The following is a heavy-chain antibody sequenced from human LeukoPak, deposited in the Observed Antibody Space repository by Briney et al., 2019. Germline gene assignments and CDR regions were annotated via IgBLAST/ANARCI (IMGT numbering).Heavy chain of an antibody. CDR1: GYTFTSYG. CDR2: ISAYNGNT. CDR3: ARTGVWFGELSSPFDY. D-gene: IGHD3-10*01. J-gene: IGHJ4*02. V-gene: IGHV1-18*01. Sequence: ASVKVSCKASGYTFTSYGISWVRQAPGQGLEWMGWISAYNGNTNYAQKLQGRVTMTTDTSTSTAYMELRSLRSDDTAVYYCARTGVWFGELSSPFDYWGQGTLVTVSS.